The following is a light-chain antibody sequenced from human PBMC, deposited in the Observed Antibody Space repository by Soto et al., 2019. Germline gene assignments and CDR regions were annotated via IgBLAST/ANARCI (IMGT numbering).Light chain of an antibody. CDR3: QQYVSWT. V-gene: IGKV3-20*01. CDR2: GTS. J-gene: IGKJ1*01. Sequence: EIVLTQSPGTLSASPGERATLSYRASQTISSNYLAWYQQKPGQAPSLLIYGTSSRATGIPDRFSGSGSGTDFTLTISRLEPEDSAIYYCQQYVSWTFGQGTKVEIK. CDR1: QTISSNY.